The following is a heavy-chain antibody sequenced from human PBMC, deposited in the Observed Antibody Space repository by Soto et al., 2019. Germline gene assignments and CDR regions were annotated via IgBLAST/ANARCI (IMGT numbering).Heavy chain of an antibody. V-gene: IGHV3-23*01. J-gene: IGHJ3*02. CDR1: GFTFSTYA. D-gene: IGHD3-9*01. Sequence: GGSLRLSCAASGFTFSTYAMAWVRQAPGKGLEWVSGVSASGLNTDYADPVKGRFYISRDNSKNTVSLHMNSLRAEDTAVYYCARDGRHYDILTGYPTTGAFDIWGQGTMVTVSS. CDR2: VSASGLNT. CDR3: ARDGRHYDILTGYPTTGAFDI.